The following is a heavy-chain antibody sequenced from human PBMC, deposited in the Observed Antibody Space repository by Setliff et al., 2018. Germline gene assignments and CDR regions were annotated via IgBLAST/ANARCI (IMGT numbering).Heavy chain of an antibody. CDR2: IRRNADNRAP. D-gene: IGHD4-17*01. V-gene: IGHV3-73*01. Sequence: GGSLRLSCAASGFTFSGSAVHWVRQASGKGLEWVGRIRRNADNRAPIYAASVKGRFTISRDDSKNTAYLQMNSLKIEDTAVYYCAHKYGDYVRYFQHWGQGTLVTVSS. J-gene: IGHJ1*01. CDR3: AHKYGDYVRYFQH. CDR1: GFTFSGSA.